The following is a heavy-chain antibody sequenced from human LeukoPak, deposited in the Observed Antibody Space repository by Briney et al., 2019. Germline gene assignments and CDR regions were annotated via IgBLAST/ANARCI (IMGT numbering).Heavy chain of an antibody. CDR3: ARDYWWNYDY. J-gene: IGHJ4*02. V-gene: IGHV3-74*01. CDR2: IASDGSST. Sequence: GGSLRLSCAASGFTFSSYWMNWVRQAPGKGLVWVSRIASDGSSTTYADSVKGRFSISRDNAKNTLYLQMNSLRVEDTAIYYCARDYWWNYDYWGQGTLVTVSS. D-gene: IGHD1-7*01. CDR1: GFTFSSYW.